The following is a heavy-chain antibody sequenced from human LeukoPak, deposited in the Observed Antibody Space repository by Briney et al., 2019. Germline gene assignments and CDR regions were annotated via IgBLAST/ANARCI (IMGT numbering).Heavy chain of an antibody. V-gene: IGHV3-23*01. CDR1: GFTFSSYG. Sequence: QPGGSLRLSCAASGFTFSSYGMSWVRQAPGKGLEWVSAISGSGSSTYYAASVKGRFTISRDNSKNTLYLQMNNMRTEDTAVYYCAREALEWSPPDIWGQGTTVTVSS. CDR2: ISGSGSST. J-gene: IGHJ3*02. CDR3: AREALEWSPPDI. D-gene: IGHD3-3*01.